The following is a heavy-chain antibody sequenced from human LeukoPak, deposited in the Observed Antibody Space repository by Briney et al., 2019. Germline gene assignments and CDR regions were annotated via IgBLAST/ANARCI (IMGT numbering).Heavy chain of an antibody. D-gene: IGHD6-19*01. CDR3: ARLARIAVAGTLIWGAFHI. CDR1: GYSFSTYW. CDR2: IYPGDSDT. Sequence: GESLKISCKGSGYSFSTYWIGWVRQMPGKGLEWMGIIYPGDSDTRYSPSFQGHVTISADKSISTAYLQWSSLKASDTATYYCARLARIAVAGTLIWGAFHIWGRGTMVTVSS. J-gene: IGHJ3*02. V-gene: IGHV5-51*01.